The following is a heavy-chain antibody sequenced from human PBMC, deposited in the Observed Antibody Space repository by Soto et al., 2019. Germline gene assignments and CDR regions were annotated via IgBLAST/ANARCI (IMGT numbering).Heavy chain of an antibody. Sequence: QVQLVQSGAEVRKPGASVTVSCRTSGDTFSDYYIHWVRQAPGQGLEWMGWINPNSGATNYAQKFRGWVTMTRDTPIRTVYMQLTRLRSDDTAVYYCARASGEATATLDYYYLYVDVWGTGTTVTVSS. J-gene: IGHJ6*03. V-gene: IGHV1-2*04. CDR2: INPNSGAT. D-gene: IGHD4-17*01. CDR3: ARASGEATATLDYYYLYVDV. CDR1: GDTFSDYY.